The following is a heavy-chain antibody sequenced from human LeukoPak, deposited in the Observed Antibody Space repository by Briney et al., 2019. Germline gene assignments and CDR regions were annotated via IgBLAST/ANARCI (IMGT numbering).Heavy chain of an antibody. Sequence: SETLSLTCGVYGESFSGDYWSWIRQPPGKGLEWIGEINQSGSTNHIPSLKSRVTISVDTSKNQFSLKLISVTAADTAVYYCARGRWLQYETWGQGTLVTVSS. D-gene: IGHD5-24*01. CDR1: GESFSGDY. CDR2: INQSGST. J-gene: IGHJ5*02. CDR3: ARGRWLQYET. V-gene: IGHV4-34*01.